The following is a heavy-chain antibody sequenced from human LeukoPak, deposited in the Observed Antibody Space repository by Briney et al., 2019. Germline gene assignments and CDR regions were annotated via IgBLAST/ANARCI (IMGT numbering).Heavy chain of an antibody. CDR1: GFTFSSYV. D-gene: IGHD3-10*01. CDR3: AKDRGSGSGSYYYYYGMDV. Sequence: GRSLRLSCAASGFTFSSYVMHWVRQAPGKGLEWVAVISYDGSNKYYADSVKGRFTISRDNSKNTLYLQMNSLRAEDTAVYYCAKDRGSGSGSYYYYYGMDVWGQGTTVTVSS. CDR2: ISYDGSNK. V-gene: IGHV3-30*18. J-gene: IGHJ6*02.